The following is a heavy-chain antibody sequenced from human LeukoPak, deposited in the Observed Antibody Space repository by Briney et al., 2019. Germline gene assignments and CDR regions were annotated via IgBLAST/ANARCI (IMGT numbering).Heavy chain of an antibody. J-gene: IGHJ5*02. V-gene: IGHV3-21*01. CDR3: ARDSYYGSGSYYSWFDP. CDR2: ISSSSYI. Sequence: GGSLRLSCAASGFTFSSYSMNWVRQAPGKGLEWVSSISSSSYICYADSVKGRFTISRDNAKNSLYLQMNSLRAEDTAVYYCARDSYYGSGSYYSWFDPWGQGTLVTVSS. D-gene: IGHD3-10*01. CDR1: GFTFSSYS.